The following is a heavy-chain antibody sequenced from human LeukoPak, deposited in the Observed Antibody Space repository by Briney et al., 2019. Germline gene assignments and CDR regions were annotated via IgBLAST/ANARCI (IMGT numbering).Heavy chain of an antibody. V-gene: IGHV4-59*04. CDR3: ASGDGDYVDFDY. J-gene: IGHJ4*02. CDR1: GGSISSYY. CDR2: IYYSGST. D-gene: IGHD4-17*01. Sequence: PSETLSLTCTVSGGSISSYYWSWIRQPPGKGLEWIGYIYYSGSTYYNPSLKSRVTISVDTSKNQFSLKLSSVTAADTAVYYCASGDGDYVDFDYWGQGTLVTVSS.